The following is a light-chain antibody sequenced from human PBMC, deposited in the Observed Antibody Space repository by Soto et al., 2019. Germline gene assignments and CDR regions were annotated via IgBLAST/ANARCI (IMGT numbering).Light chain of an antibody. Sequence: QSVLTQPASVSGSPGQSITISCTGTSSDVGNYNYVSWYQQYPGRVPKLLIYMVSNRPSGVSNRFSGSKSGNTASLTISGFQAEDEADYFCTSPTPGSLYVFGTGTKVTVL. V-gene: IGLV2-14*01. CDR3: TSPTPGSLYV. CDR2: MVS. J-gene: IGLJ1*01. CDR1: SSDVGNYNY.